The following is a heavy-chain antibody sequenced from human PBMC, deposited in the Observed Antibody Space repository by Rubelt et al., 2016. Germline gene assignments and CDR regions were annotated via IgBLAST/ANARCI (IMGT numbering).Heavy chain of an antibody. CDR3: ARVMTTVTSYYYYYMDV. V-gene: IGHV1-69*01. D-gene: IGHD4-11*01. Sequence: QVQLVQSGAEVKKPGSSVKVSCKASGGTFSSYAISWVRQAPGQGLEWMGGIIPIFGTANYAQNFRGVVTITADESTRPAYMGLRSLRSDDTAVYYCARVMTTVTSYYYYYMDVWGQGTTVTVSS. CDR1: GGTFSSYA. CDR2: IIPIFGTA. J-gene: IGHJ6*03.